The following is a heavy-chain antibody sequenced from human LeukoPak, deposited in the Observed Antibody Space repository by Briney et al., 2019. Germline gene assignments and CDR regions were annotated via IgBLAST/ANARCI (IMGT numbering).Heavy chain of an antibody. J-gene: IGHJ4*02. V-gene: IGHV3-30*18. CDR1: GFTFSDYA. D-gene: IGHD3-9*01. Sequence: GVSLRLSCAAPGFTFSDYAMHWVRQAPGKGLEWVAVISDDGSEKYFADSVKGRFTISRDNSKNTLYLQMNSLRVEDTAVYYCAKDPVIHYDILTAYYFDYWGQGTLVTVSS. CDR2: ISDDGSEK. CDR3: AKDPVIHYDILTAYYFDY.